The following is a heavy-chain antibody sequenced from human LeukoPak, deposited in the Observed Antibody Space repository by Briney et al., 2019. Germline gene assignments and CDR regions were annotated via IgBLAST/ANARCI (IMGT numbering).Heavy chain of an antibody. CDR2: ISGGGVST. Sequence: GGSLRLSCTASGFTFSNYVMSWVRQAPGKGLEWVSAISGGGVSTYYADSVKGRFTISRDNSKNTLYLQMNSLRAEDTAVYYCAKAVSLTPWGYGDYISGETYFDYWGQGTLVTVSS. D-gene: IGHD4-17*01. J-gene: IGHJ4*02. V-gene: IGHV3-23*01. CDR1: GFTFSNYV. CDR3: AKAVSLTPWGYGDYISGETYFDY.